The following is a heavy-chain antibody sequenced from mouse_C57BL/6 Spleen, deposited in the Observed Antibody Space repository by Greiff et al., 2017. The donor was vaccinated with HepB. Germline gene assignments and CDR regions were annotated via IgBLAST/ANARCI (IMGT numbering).Heavy chain of an antibody. Sequence: EVHLVESGGGLVQPGGSMKLSCVASGFTFSNYWMNWVRQSPEKGLEWVAQIRLKSDNYATHYAESVKGRFTISRDDSKSSVYLQMNNLRAEDTGSYYCTDSGYYVYFDYWGQGTTLTVSS. V-gene: IGHV6-3*01. D-gene: IGHD2-3*01. CDR3: TDSGYYVYFDY. J-gene: IGHJ2*01. CDR2: IRLKSDNYAT. CDR1: GFTFSNYW.